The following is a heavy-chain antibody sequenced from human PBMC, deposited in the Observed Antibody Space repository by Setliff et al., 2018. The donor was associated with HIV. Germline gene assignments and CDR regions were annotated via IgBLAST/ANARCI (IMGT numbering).Heavy chain of an antibody. J-gene: IGHJ3*01. Sequence: GGSLRLSCEASGIAFNSGAMHWVRQAPGKGPEWVAVLSYDGSDEYYGDSVKGRFTISRDDAKDSLYLLMSSLRVEDSALYYCAKDPTYYYESSGPYDAFDVWGQGTMVTVSS. CDR2: LSYDGSDE. CDR3: AKDPTYYYESSGPYDAFDV. CDR1: GIAFNSGA. D-gene: IGHD3-22*01. V-gene: IGHV3-30*04.